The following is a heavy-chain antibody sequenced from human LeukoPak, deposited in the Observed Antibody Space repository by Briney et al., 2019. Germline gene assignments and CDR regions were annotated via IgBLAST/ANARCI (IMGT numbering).Heavy chain of an antibody. CDR1: GGSVSVSDGSVSRYY. D-gene: IGHD3-22*01. Sequence: SETLSLTCTVSGGSVSVSDGSVSRYYWTWIRQSPGKGLEWIGYVHDSGSTKYNPSLKSRVTISVDTSKTQFSLNLTSVTAADTALYYCASSDSSGYYVDNWGQGTLVTVSS. CDR3: ASSDSSGYYVDN. V-gene: IGHV4-61*01. CDR2: VHDSGST. J-gene: IGHJ4*02.